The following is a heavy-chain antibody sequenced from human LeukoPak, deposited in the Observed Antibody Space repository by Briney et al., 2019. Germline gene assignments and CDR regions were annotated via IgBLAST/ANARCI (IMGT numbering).Heavy chain of an antibody. V-gene: IGHV3-53*01. J-gene: IGHJ3*02. CDR1: GFTVSSNY. D-gene: IGHD1-26*01. CDR2: IYSGGST. Sequence: GGSLRLSCAASGFTVSSNYMSWVRQAPGKGLEWVSVIYSGGSTYYADSVKGRFTISRDNSKNTLYLQMNSLRAEDTAMYYCATQWDGGAGAFDTWGQGTMVTVSS. CDR3: ATQWDGGAGAFDT.